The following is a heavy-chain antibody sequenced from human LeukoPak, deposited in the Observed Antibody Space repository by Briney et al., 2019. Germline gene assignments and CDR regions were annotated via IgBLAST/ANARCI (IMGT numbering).Heavy chain of an antibody. CDR1: GFMLSNYW. CDR3: AKGYCSSTSCPGDY. D-gene: IGHD2-2*01. J-gene: IGHJ4*02. Sequence: GGSLRLSCAASGFMLSNYWMTWVRQAPGKGLEWVANINEDGSVEHYVDSVKGRFTISRDNAKNSLYLQVNSLRAEDTAVYYCAKGYCSSTSCPGDYWGQGTLVTVSS. CDR2: INEDGSVE. V-gene: IGHV3-7*01.